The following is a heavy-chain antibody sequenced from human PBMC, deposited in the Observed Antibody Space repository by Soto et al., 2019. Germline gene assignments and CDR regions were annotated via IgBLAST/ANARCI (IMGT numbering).Heavy chain of an antibody. CDR2: INSDGSST. V-gene: IGHV3-74*01. CDR3: ARAEGDFWSGYYFDY. J-gene: IGHJ4*02. Sequence: GGSLILSCAASGFTFSSYWMHWVRQAPGKGLVWVSRINSDGSSTSYADSVKGRFTISRDNAKNTLYLQMNGLRAEDTAVYYCARAEGDFWSGYYFDYWGQGTLVTVSS. CDR1: GFTFSSYW. D-gene: IGHD3-3*01.